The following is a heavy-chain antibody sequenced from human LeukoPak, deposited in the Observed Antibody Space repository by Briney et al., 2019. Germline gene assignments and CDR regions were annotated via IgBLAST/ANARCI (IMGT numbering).Heavy chain of an antibody. D-gene: IGHD3-10*01. V-gene: IGHV5-51*01. CDR3: ARQCCRGASPGFDP. CDR2: IYPGDSDT. CDR1: GYSFTDYW. J-gene: IGHJ5*02. Sequence: GESLQISRKGSGYSFTDYWIAWVRQMPGKGLEWMGIIYPGDSDTRYSPSFQGQVTFSADKSISTAYLQWSSLRASDTAIYYCARQCCRGASPGFDPWGQGTLVTVSS.